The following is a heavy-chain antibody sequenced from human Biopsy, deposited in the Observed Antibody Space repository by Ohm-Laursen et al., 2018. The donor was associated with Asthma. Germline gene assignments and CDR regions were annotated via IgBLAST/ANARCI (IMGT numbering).Heavy chain of an antibody. J-gene: IGHJ4*02. CDR2: VLYDGGVV. CDR3: AKWGYSDLTDFDH. Sequence: SLRLSCTASGFVFRSHAMHWVRQAPGKGLEWVAVVLYDGGVVHYADSMKGRFTISRDNAKSTLYLQMNRLRTDDTAVYFCAKWGYSDLTDFDHWGQGTLVTVSS. V-gene: IGHV3-30*18. CDR1: GFVFRSHA. D-gene: IGHD4-11*01.